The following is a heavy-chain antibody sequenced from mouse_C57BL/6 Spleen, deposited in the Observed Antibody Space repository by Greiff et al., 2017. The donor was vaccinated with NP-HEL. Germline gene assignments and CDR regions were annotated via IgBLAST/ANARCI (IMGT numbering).Heavy chain of an antibody. Sequence: VQLQQSGPELVKPGASVKISCKASGYAFSSSWMNWVKQRPGKGLEWIGRIYPGDGDTNYNGKFKGKATLTADKSSSTAYMQLSSLTSEDSAVYFCEKSKSTVEDFDYWGQGTTLTVSS. J-gene: IGHJ2*01. CDR3: EKSKSTVEDFDY. V-gene: IGHV1-82*01. CDR1: GYAFSSSW. D-gene: IGHD1-1*01. CDR2: IYPGDGDT.